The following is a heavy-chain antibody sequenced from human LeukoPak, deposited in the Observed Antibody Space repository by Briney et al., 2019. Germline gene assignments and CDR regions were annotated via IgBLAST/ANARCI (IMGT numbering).Heavy chain of an antibody. V-gene: IGHV3-23*01. CDR1: GLTFGSYA. D-gene: IGHD6-13*01. J-gene: IGHJ4*02. CDR2: ISGSGGST. CDR3: ARGRGSWYGVYFDY. Sequence: GGSLRLSCAASGLTFGSYAMSWVRQAPGKGLGWDSAISGSGGSTYYADSVKGRFTISKDNAKNSLYLQLNSLRTEDTAVYYCARGRGSWYGVYFDYWGQGTLVTVSS.